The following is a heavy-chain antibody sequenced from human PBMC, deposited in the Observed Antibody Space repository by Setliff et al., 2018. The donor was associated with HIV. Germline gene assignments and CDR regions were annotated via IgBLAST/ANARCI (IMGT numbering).Heavy chain of an antibody. Sequence: SETLSLTCTVSHGSISPFYWSWMRQPPGKGLEWIGYIFYAGTTKYNPSLKSRVSMSVDMSKNQLSLNLKSVTAADTAVYYCARDRPPSTVDMLGAFDRWGQGTKVTVSS. CDR1: HGSISPFY. D-gene: IGHD4-17*01. CDR3: ARDRPPSTVDMLGAFDR. V-gene: IGHV4-59*01. CDR2: IFYAGTT. J-gene: IGHJ3*02.